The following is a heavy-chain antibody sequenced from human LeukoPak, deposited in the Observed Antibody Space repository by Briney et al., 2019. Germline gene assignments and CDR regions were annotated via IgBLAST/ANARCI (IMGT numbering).Heavy chain of an antibody. V-gene: IGHV4-39*01. Sequence: SETLSLTCTVSGGSISSSSYYWGWIRQPPGKGLEWIGSIYYSGSTYYNPSLKSRVSISVDTSKKQFSLKLSSVTAADTAVYYCARHVGFITMVRGVINNNWFDPWGQGTLITVSS. CDR1: GGSISSSSYY. J-gene: IGHJ5*02. CDR3: ARHVGFITMVRGVINNNWFDP. CDR2: IYYSGST. D-gene: IGHD3-10*01.